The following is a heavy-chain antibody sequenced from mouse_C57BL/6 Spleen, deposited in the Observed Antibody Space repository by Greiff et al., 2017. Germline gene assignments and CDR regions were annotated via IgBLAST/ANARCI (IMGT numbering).Heavy chain of an antibody. D-gene: IGHD4-1*01. J-gene: IGHJ2*01. V-gene: IGHV1-81*01. Sequence: QVQLQQSGAELARPGASVKLSCKASGYTFTSYGISWVKQRTGQGLEWIGEIYPRSGNTYYNEKFKGKATLTADKSSSTAYMELRSLTSADSAVYFCARGELTGTDFDYWGQGTTRTVSS. CDR3: ARGELTGTDFDY. CDR2: IYPRSGNT. CDR1: GYTFTSYG.